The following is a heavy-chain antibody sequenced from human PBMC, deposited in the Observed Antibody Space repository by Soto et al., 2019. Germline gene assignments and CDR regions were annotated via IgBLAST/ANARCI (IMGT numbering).Heavy chain of an antibody. Sequence: QVQLVQSGAEVKKPGSSVKVSCKPTGGAFTNYIFDWVRQAPGQGLEWMGGIIPMFGTPKYAQTFQDRVTISADVSTGTAYMELTSLRFDDTAVYYCARGRDQPPVGLYFDSWGEGTQVIVAS. CDR3: ARGRDQPPVGLYFDS. V-gene: IGHV1-69*01. D-gene: IGHD1-26*01. J-gene: IGHJ4*02. CDR1: GGAFTNYI. CDR2: IIPMFGTP.